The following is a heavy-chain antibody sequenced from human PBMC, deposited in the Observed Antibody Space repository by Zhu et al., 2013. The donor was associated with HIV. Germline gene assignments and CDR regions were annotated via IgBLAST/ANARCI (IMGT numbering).Heavy chain of an antibody. CDR3: AKDWKVSGSYYTQNVEYFQH. Sequence: EVQLVETGGGLIQPGGSLRLSCAASGFSVSSNYMSWVRQAPGKGLEWVSVIYSGGSTYYADSVKGRFTISRDNSKNTLYLQMNSLRAEDTAVYYCAKDWKVSGSYYTQNVEYFQHWGQGTLVTVSS. D-gene: IGHD3-10*01. J-gene: IGHJ1*01. CDR2: IYSGGST. V-gene: IGHV3-53*05. CDR1: GFSVSSNY.